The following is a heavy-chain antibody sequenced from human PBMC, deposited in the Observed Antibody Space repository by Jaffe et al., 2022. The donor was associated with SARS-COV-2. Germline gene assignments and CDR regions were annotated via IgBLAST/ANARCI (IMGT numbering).Heavy chain of an antibody. Sequence: QVQLVQSGAEVKKPGASVKVSCKASGYTFTGYYMHWVRQAPGQGLEWMGWINPNSGGTNYAQKFQGRVTMTRDTSISTAYMELSRLRSDDTAVYYCARDPTLIGPAAIIWNYYYGMDVWGQGTTVTVSS. CDR3: ARDPTLIGPAAIIWNYYYGMDV. CDR1: GYTFTGYY. CDR2: INPNSGGT. V-gene: IGHV1-2*02. D-gene: IGHD2-2*01. J-gene: IGHJ6*02.